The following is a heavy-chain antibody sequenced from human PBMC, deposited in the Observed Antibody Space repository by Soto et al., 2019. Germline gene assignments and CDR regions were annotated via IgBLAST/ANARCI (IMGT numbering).Heavy chain of an antibody. V-gene: IGHV4-34*01. D-gene: IGHD4-17*01. Sequence: KTSETLSLTCAVYGGSFSGYYWSWIRQPPGKGLEWIGEINHSGSTNYNPSLKSRVTISVDTSKNQFSLKLSSVTAADTAVYYCARRCGDYEDWFDPWGQGTLVTVSS. J-gene: IGHJ5*02. CDR2: INHSGST. CDR3: ARRCGDYEDWFDP. CDR1: GGSFSGYY.